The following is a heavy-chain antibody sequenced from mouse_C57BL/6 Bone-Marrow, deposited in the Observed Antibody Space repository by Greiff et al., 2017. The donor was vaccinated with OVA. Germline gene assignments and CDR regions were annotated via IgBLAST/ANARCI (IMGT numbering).Heavy chain of an antibody. CDR2: IDPETGGT. D-gene: IGHD1-1*01. Sequence: QVQLQQSGAELVRPGASVTLSCKASGYTFTDYDMHWVKQTPVHGLEWIGAIDPETGGTAYNQKFKGKAILTADKSSSTAYMELRSLTSGDSAVYYCTRGYYGSEAWFAYWGQGTLVTVSA. CDR3: TRGYYGSEAWFAY. CDR1: GYTFTDYD. V-gene: IGHV1-15*01. J-gene: IGHJ3*01.